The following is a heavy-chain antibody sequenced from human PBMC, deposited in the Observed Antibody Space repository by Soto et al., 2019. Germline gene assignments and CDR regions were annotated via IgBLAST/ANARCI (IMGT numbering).Heavy chain of an antibody. D-gene: IGHD3-10*01. CDR3: ASVCGQLFGDHGMDV. V-gene: IGHV1-8*01. CDR2: MSPSSGNT. J-gene: IGHJ6*02. CDR1: GYTFTTYE. Sequence: QVQLVQSGAEVKKPGASVKVSCKASGYTFTTYEINWVRQVPGQGLEWMGWMSPSSGNTGYVEQFRGTVTMTINTSMTTAYMALSSLRSEDTAVYYCASVCGQLFGDHGMDVWGQGTTVTVSS.